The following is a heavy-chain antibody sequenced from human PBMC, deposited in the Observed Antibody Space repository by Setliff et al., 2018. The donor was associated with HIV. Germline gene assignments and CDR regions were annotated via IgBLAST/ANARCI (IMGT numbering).Heavy chain of an antibody. V-gene: IGHV1-69*06. CDR2: IIPMFGTS. CDR3: ARDSLPPPQQYYDFWSGLDY. D-gene: IGHD3-3*01. CDR1: GGTFSSYA. J-gene: IGHJ4*02. Sequence: ASVKVSCKASGGTFSSYAISWVRQAPGQGLEWMGRIIPMFGTSNHAQKFQGRLTITADKSTNTAYMELRSLRSEDTAVYYCARDSLPPPQQYYDFWSGLDYWGQGTLVTVSS.